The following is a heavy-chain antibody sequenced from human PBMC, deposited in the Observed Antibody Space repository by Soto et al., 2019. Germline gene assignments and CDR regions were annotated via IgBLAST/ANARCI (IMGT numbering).Heavy chain of an antibody. Sequence: PSETLSLSCTVSGGSISSYYWSWIRQPPGKGLEWIGSVYYSGSTNYNPSLKSRVTISVDTSKNQFSLNLSSVTAADTAVYYCATSRSQGQYYFDYWGQGTLVTVSS. V-gene: IGHV4-59*01. D-gene: IGHD6-19*01. CDR3: ATSRSQGQYYFDY. J-gene: IGHJ4*02. CDR1: GGSISSYY. CDR2: VYYSGST.